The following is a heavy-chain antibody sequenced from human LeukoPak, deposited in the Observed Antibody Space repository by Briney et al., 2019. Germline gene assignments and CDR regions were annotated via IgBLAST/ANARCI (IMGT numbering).Heavy chain of an antibody. CDR1: GGSISSSSYY. CDR2: IYYSGST. CDR3: ARDRRGYVSWEFDY. J-gene: IGHJ4*02. V-gene: IGHV4-61*01. D-gene: IGHD5-12*01. Sequence: PSETLSLTCTVSGGSISSSSYYWSWIRQPPGKGLEWIGYIYYSGSTNYNPSLKSRVTMSVDTSKNQFSLKLSSVTAADTAVYYCARDRRGYVSWEFDYWGQGTLVTVSS.